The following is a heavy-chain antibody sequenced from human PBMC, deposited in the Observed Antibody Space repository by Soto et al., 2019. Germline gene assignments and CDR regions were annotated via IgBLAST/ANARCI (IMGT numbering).Heavy chain of an antibody. D-gene: IGHD3-10*01. V-gene: IGHV4-59*01. Sequence: QVQLQESGPGLVKPSETLSLTCTVSGGSISSYYWSWIRQPPGKGLEWIGYIYYSGSTNYNPSLKSRVTISVHTSKNQISLKLSSVTAADTAMYYCAREGPRGGSGMGANAFDIWGQGTMVTVSS. CDR2: IYYSGST. CDR3: AREGPRGGSGMGANAFDI. CDR1: GGSISSYY. J-gene: IGHJ3*02.